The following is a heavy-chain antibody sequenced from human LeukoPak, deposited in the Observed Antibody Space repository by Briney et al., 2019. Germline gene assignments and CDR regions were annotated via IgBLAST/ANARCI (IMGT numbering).Heavy chain of an antibody. Sequence: GGSLRLSCAASGFTFSSYSMNWGRQAPGKGLEWVSSISISSSYIYYADSLKGRFTISRDNAKNTLYLQMNSLRAEDTAVYYCGLGELSKTPIDYWGQGTLVTVSS. D-gene: IGHD3-16*02. CDR3: GLGELSKTPIDY. CDR1: GFTFSSYS. CDR2: ISISSSYI. V-gene: IGHV3-21*01. J-gene: IGHJ4*02.